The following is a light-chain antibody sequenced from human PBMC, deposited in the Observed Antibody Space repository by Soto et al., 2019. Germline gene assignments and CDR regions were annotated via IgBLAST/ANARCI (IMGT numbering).Light chain of an antibody. Sequence: QSALTQPASVSGSPGQSITISCTGTSSDVGGYNFVSWYQQHPGKAPKLMIYEVSKRPSGVSNRFSGSKSGNTASLTISGLQAEDEADYYCCSYAGSSTFEVFGNGTKVTVL. CDR3: CSYAGSSTFEV. J-gene: IGLJ1*01. CDR2: EVS. V-gene: IGLV2-23*02. CDR1: SSDVGGYNF.